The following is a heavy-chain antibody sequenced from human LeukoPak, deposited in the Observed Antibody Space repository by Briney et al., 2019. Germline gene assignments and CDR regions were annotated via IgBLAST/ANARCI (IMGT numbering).Heavy chain of an antibody. J-gene: IGHJ4*02. Sequence: PGGPLRLSCAASGFPFSSYSMTWVRQAPGKGLVWVSHINSDGSWTSYADSVKGRFTISKDNAKNTVYLQMNNLRAEDTAVYYCVSFYETYWGRGTLVTVSS. CDR1: GFPFSSYS. D-gene: IGHD2/OR15-2a*01. CDR2: INSDGSWT. CDR3: VSFYETY. V-gene: IGHV3-74*01.